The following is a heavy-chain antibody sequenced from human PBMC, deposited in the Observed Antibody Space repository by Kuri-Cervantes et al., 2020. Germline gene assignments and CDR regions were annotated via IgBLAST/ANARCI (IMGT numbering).Heavy chain of an antibody. D-gene: IGHD3-10*01. Sequence: ASVKVSCKASGYTFTSYAMHWVRQAPGQRLEWMGWSNAGNGNTKYSQEFQGRVTMTRNTSISTAYMELSSLRSEDTAVYYCARGLGSGSYYYYYYGMDVWGQGTTVTVSS. CDR2: SNAGNGNT. CDR1: GYTFTSYA. V-gene: IGHV1-3*02. CDR3: ARGLGSGSYYYYYYGMDV. J-gene: IGHJ6*02.